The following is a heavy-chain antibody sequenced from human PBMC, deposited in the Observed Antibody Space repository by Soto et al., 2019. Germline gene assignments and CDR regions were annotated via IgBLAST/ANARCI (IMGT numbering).Heavy chain of an antibody. CDR3: ARDDSSSSALNY. D-gene: IGHD6-6*01. J-gene: IGHJ4*02. CDR2: MNPNSGNT. V-gene: IGHV1-8*01. Sequence: ASVKVSCKASGYTFTSYDINWVRQATGQGLEWMGWMNPNSGNTGYAQKFQGRVTMPRNTSISTAYMELSSLRSEDTAVYYCARDDSSSSALNYWGPGTLVTVSS. CDR1: GYTFTSYD.